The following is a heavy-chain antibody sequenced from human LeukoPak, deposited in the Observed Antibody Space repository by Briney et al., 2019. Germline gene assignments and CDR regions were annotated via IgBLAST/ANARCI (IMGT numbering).Heavy chain of an antibody. CDR3: ARFRVFYYYGSGSPRDWFDP. J-gene: IGHJ5*02. Sequence: SETRSLTCTVSGGSFSSGSYYWSWIRQPPGKGLEWIGYIYYSGSTNYNPSLKSRVTISVDTSKNQFSLKLSSVTAADTAVYYCARFRVFYYYGSGSPRDWFDPWGQGTLVTVSS. CDR1: GGSFSSGSYY. V-gene: IGHV4-61*01. CDR2: IYYSGST. D-gene: IGHD3-10*01.